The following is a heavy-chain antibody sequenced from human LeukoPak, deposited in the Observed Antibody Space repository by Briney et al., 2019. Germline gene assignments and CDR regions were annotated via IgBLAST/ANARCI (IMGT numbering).Heavy chain of an antibody. CDR1: GFTFSSYW. J-gene: IGHJ3*02. CDR2: IKQDGSEK. Sequence: GGSLRLSCAASGFTFSSYWMSWVRQAPGKGLEWVANIKQDGSEKYYVDSVKGRFTISRDNSKNTLYLQMNSLRAEDTAVYYCAKGGTTGTTSPLRAFDIWGQGTMVTVSS. V-gene: IGHV3-7*03. D-gene: IGHD1-1*01. CDR3: AKGGTTGTTSPLRAFDI.